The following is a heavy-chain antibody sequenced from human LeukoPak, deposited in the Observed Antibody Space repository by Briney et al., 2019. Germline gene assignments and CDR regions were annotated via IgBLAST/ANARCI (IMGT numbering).Heavy chain of an antibody. Sequence: SETLSLTCTVSGGSISRYYWSWIRQPPGKGLEWIGYKDYSGSTNYNRSLKSRVTISADTSQNQFSLKLSPVTAADTAVYYCASRKLGNDYWGQGTLVTVSS. CDR1: GGSISRYY. D-gene: IGHD7-27*01. J-gene: IGHJ4*02. CDR2: KDYSGST. CDR3: ASRKLGNDY. V-gene: IGHV4-59*01.